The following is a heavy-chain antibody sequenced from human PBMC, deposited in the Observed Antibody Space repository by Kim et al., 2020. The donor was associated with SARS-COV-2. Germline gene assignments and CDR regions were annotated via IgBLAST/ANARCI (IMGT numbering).Heavy chain of an antibody. CDR2: MHYSGRA. CDR3: ARFQLGSGSYLDPFDI. V-gene: IGHV4-59*01. J-gene: IGHJ3*02. Sequence: SETLSLTCTVSGGSLSPYYWSWIRQPPGKGLEWLWYMHYSGRANYSPSLKSRVAISVDTSKNHFSLNLTSVTAADTAKYFCARFQLGSGSYLDPFDIWGQGTLVTVSS. D-gene: IGHD3-10*01. CDR1: GGSLSPYY.